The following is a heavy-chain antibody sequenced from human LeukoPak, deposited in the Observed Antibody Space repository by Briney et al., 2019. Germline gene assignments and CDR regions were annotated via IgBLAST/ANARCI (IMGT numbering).Heavy chain of an antibody. CDR1: GGSISSSSYY. Sequence: PSETLSLTCTVSGGSISSSSYYWGWIRQPPGKGLEWIGSIYYSGSTYYNPSLKSRVTISVDTSKNQFSLKLSSVTAADTAVYYCARALSTYSVKRPRYYYYYYMDVWGKGTTVTVSS. CDR3: ARALSTYSVKRPRYYYYYYMDV. V-gene: IGHV4-39*07. D-gene: IGHD2-21*01. J-gene: IGHJ6*03. CDR2: IYYSGST.